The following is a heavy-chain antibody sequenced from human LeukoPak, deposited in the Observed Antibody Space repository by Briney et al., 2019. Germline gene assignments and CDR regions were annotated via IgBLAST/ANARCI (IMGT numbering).Heavy chain of an antibody. Sequence: VGSLRVSCKASGGTFSSYAMSWVRQAPGQGLEWMAGIIPIFGTANYAQKFQGRFTITRDKSKSPVYMELNSLRSEDTAVYYCARAPHGWLLPTPYFDYWGQGTLVTVSS. J-gene: IGHJ4*02. V-gene: IGHV1-69*05. CDR1: GGTFSSYA. CDR2: IIPIFGTA. CDR3: ARAPHGWLLPTPYFDY. D-gene: IGHD3-22*01.